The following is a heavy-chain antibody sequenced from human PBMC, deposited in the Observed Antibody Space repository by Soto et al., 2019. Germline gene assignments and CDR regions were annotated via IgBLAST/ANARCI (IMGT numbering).Heavy chain of an antibody. J-gene: IGHJ6*01. Sequence: KPLATRSLACSMSGGSICDEDHYLSWVRQSPGKGIEWIGHIYYSGDKYLSEALEGRVTMSLDTAKNQFYMHMRSVTADDTATYSCARDRTVVPLAYKGDEGMDVWGQRTPVT. CDR1: GGSICDEDHY. V-gene: IGHV4-30-4*01. CDR3: ARDRTVVPLAYKGDEGMDV. D-gene: IGHD6-6*01. CDR2: IYYSGDK.